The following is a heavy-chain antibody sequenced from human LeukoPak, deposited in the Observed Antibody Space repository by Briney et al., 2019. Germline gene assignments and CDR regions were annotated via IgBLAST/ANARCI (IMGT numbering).Heavy chain of an antibody. CDR2: INHSGST. CDR1: GGSFSGYY. CDR3: ASRDCTNGVCSDY. V-gene: IGHV4-34*01. J-gene: IGHJ4*02. Sequence: SETLSLTCAVYGGSFSGYYWSWIRQPPGKGLEWIGEINHSGSTNYNPSLKSRATISVDTSKNQFSLKLSSVTAADTAVYYCASRDCTNGVCSDYWGQGTLVTVSS. D-gene: IGHD2-8*01.